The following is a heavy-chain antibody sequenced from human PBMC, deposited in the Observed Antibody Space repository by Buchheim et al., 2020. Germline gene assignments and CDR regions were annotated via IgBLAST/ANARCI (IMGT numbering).Heavy chain of an antibody. V-gene: IGHV3-72*01. CDR1: GFTFSDHY. J-gene: IGHJ6*02. CDR3: ARDVPVRYCSSTSCYRGYYYYYGMDV. D-gene: IGHD2-2*01. CDR2: TRNKANSYTT. Sequence: EVQLVESGGGLVQPGGSLRLSCAASGFTFSDHYMDWVRQAPGKGLEWVGRTRNKANSYTTEYAASVKGRFTISRDDSKNSLYLQMNSLKTEDTAVYYCARDVPVRYCSSTSCYRGYYYYYGMDVWGQGTT.